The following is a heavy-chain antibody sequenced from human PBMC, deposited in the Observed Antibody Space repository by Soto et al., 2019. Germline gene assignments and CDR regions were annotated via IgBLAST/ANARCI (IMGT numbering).Heavy chain of an antibody. CDR2: INAGNGNT. V-gene: IGHV1-3*05. D-gene: IGHD3-16*02. Sequence: QVQLVQSGAEEKKPGASVKVSCKASGYTFTNYAMHWVRQAPGQRLEWMGWINAGNGNTKYSQKFQGRVTITRDTSASTAYPQLSSLRSEDTAVYYCARGFPLWFAPWGQGTLVTVSS. CDR3: ARGFPLWFAP. J-gene: IGHJ5*02. CDR1: GYTFTNYA.